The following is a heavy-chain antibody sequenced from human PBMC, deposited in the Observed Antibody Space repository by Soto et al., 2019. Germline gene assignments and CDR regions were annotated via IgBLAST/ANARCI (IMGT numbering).Heavy chain of an antibody. Sequence: SETLSLTCTVSGGSISSYYWSWIRQPPGKGLEWIGYIYYSGSTNYNPSLKSRVTISVDTSKNQFSLKLSSVTAADTAVYYCARAQGPGGIVATILDYWGQGTLVTVSS. J-gene: IGHJ4*02. CDR1: GGSISSYY. V-gene: IGHV4-59*01. D-gene: IGHD5-12*01. CDR3: ARAQGPGGIVATILDY. CDR2: IYYSGST.